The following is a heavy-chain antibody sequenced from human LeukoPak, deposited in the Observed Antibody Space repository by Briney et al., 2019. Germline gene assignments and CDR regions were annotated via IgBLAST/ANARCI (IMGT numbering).Heavy chain of an antibody. V-gene: IGHV4-4*07. Sequence: PSETLSLTCTVSGGSISNYYWSWIRQPAGEGLEWIGRIYSSGNTNFNPSLKSRVTMSVDTSKNQFSLKLSSVTAADTAVYYCARTTLRNFDWSPDAFDIWGQGTMVTVSS. J-gene: IGHJ3*02. CDR2: IYSSGNT. CDR3: ARTTLRNFDWSPDAFDI. CDR1: GGSISNYY. D-gene: IGHD3-9*01.